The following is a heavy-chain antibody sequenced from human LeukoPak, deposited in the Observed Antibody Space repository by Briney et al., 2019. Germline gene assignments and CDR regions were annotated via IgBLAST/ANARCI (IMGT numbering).Heavy chain of an antibody. CDR1: GGSISSGGYY. CDR2: IYYSGST. Sequence: PSETLSLTCTVSGGSISSGGYYLSWIRQHPGKGLEWIGYIYYSGSTYYNPSLKSRVTISVDTSKNQFSLKLSSVTAADTAVYYCARGARSSGWSLDYWGQGTLVTVSS. V-gene: IGHV4-31*03. J-gene: IGHJ4*02. CDR3: ARGARSSGWSLDY. D-gene: IGHD6-19*01.